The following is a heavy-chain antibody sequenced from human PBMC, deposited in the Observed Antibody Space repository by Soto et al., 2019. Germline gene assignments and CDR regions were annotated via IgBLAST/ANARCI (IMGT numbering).Heavy chain of an antibody. Sequence: QVQVVESGGGVVQPGKSLRLSCAASGFNFGNFAMHWVRQTPGGGLEWVAVISENGKTKYFGDSVKGRLTISRDNSRNSVDLKMNSLIPEDTAIYFCAKGRSGYYPLIFYFYLDPWGRGTKVAVSS. V-gene: IGHV3-30*18. CDR1: GFNFGNFA. D-gene: IGHD3-22*01. J-gene: IGHJ6*03. CDR2: ISENGKTK. CDR3: AKGRSGYYPLIFYFYLDP.